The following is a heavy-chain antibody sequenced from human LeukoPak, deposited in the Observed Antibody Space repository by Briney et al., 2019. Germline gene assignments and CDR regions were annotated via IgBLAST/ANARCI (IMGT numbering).Heavy chain of an antibody. Sequence: ASVKVSCKASGYAFTGYYMHWVRQAPGQGLEWMGWINPNSGGTNYAQKFQGRVTMTRDTSISTAYMGLSRLRSDDTAVYYCAKTYYYDSSGYGGIDYWGQGTLVTVSS. V-gene: IGHV1-2*02. J-gene: IGHJ4*02. CDR1: GYAFTGYY. CDR2: INPNSGGT. CDR3: AKTYYYDSSGYGGIDY. D-gene: IGHD3-22*01.